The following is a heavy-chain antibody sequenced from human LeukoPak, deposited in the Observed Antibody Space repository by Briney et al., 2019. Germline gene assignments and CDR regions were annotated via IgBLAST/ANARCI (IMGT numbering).Heavy chain of an antibody. D-gene: IGHD3-10*01. J-gene: IGHJ6*03. Sequence: SETLSLTCAVSGYSISSGYYWGWIRQPPGKGLEWIGSIYHSGSTYYNPSLKSRVTVSVDTSKNQFSLKLSSVTAADTAVYYCARHPGYCGSGNYYYYMDVWGKGTTVTVSS. CDR2: IYHSGST. V-gene: IGHV4-38-2*01. CDR1: GYSISSGYY. CDR3: ARHPGYCGSGNYYYYMDV.